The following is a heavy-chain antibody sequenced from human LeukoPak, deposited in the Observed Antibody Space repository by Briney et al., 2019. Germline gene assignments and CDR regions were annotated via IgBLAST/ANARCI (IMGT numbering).Heavy chain of an antibody. CDR1: GFTFSSYG. CDR2: ISYDGSNK. Sequence: GRSLRLSCAASGFTFSSYGMHWVRQAPGMGLEWVAVISYDGSNKYYADSVKGRFTISRDNSKNTLYLQMNSLRAEDTAVYYCAKDHCSSTSCYYYYYGMDVWGQGTTVTVSS. J-gene: IGHJ6*02. V-gene: IGHV3-30*18. CDR3: AKDHCSSTSCYYYYYGMDV. D-gene: IGHD2-2*01.